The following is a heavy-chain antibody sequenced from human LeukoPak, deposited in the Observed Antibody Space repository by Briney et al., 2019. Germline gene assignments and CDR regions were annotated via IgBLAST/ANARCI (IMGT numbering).Heavy chain of an antibody. D-gene: IGHD6-13*01. J-gene: IGHJ3*02. CDR2: ISSSSSYI. V-gene: IGHV3-21*04. CDR1: GGSFSGYY. Sequence: ETLSLTCAVYGGSFSGYYWSWIRQPPGKGLEWVSSISSSSSYIYYADSVKGRFTISRDNAKNSLYLQMNSLRAEDMALYYCAKGEAADFRRDAFDIWGQGTMVTVSS. CDR3: AKGEAADFRRDAFDI.